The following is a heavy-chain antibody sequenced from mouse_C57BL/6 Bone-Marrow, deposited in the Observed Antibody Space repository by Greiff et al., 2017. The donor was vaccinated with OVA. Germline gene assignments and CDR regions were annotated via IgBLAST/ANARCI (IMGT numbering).Heavy chain of an antibody. CDR1: GFNIKNTY. Sequence: EVKLEESVAELVRPGASVKLSCTASGFNIKNTYMHWVKQRPEQGLEWIGRIDPANGNTKYAPKFQGKATITADTSSNTAYLQLSSLTSEDTAIYYCARPYYYGSSYLFAYWGQGTLVTVSA. CDR2: IDPANGNT. J-gene: IGHJ3*01. D-gene: IGHD1-1*01. V-gene: IGHV14-3*01. CDR3: ARPYYYGSSYLFAY.